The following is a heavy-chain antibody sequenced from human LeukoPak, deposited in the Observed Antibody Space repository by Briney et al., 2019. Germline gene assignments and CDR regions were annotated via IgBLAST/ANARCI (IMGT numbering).Heavy chain of an antibody. CDR2: ISGSGGHI. Sequence: PGGSLRLSCAASGLTFSSYAINWVRQAPGKGLEWLSAISGSGGHIYYADSLKGRFTISRDNSKNTAYLEMNSLRAEDTAVYHCAKIMGSSPSTAYFAYWGQGTLVTVSS. V-gene: IGHV3-23*01. D-gene: IGHD6-6*01. CDR3: AKIMGSSPSTAYFAY. CDR1: GLTFSSYA. J-gene: IGHJ4*02.